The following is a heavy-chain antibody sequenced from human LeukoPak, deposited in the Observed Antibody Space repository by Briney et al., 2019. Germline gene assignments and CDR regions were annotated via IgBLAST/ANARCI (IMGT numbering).Heavy chain of an antibody. D-gene: IGHD3-10*01. CDR1: GGTFSSYA. CDR3: ARAEVGYSGSGSYYWFDP. V-gene: IGHV1-18*01. J-gene: IGHJ5*02. CDR2: ISTYNANT. Sequence: ASVKVSCKASGGTFSSYAITWVRQAPGQGLEWMGWISTYNANTYYAQNLQGRVTMTTDTSTSTAYMELRSLRSDDTAVYYCARAEVGYSGSGSYYWFDPWGQGTLVTVSS.